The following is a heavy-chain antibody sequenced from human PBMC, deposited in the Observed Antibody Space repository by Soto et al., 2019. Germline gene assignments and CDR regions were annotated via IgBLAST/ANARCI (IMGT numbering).Heavy chain of an antibody. CDR1: GGTFSSYA. V-gene: IGHV1-69*12. CDR3: ARDKKQLWSNLFDY. D-gene: IGHD5-18*01. Sequence: QVQLVQSGAEVKKPGSSVKVSCKASGGTFSSYAISWVRQAPGQGLEWMGGIIPIFVTANSAQKFKGRVTITANESTSTAYMELSSLRSEDTAVYYCARDKKQLWSNLFDYWGQGTLVTVSS. CDR2: IIPIFVTA. J-gene: IGHJ4*02.